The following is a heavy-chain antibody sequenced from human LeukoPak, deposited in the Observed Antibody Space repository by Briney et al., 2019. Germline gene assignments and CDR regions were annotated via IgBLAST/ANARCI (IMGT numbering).Heavy chain of an antibody. V-gene: IGHV1-18*01. Sequence: GASVKVSCKASGYTFTSYGISWVRQAPGQGLEWMGWISAYNGNTNYAQKLQGRVTMTTDTSTSTAYMELRSLRSDDTAVYYCAKQMDIVATTPPGYFDYWGQGTLATVSS. D-gene: IGHD5-12*01. CDR3: AKQMDIVATTPPGYFDY. CDR1: GYTFTSYG. J-gene: IGHJ4*02. CDR2: ISAYNGNT.